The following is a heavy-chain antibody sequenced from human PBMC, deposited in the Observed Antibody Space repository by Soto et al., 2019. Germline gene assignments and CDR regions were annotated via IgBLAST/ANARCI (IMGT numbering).Heavy chain of an antibody. Sequence: EVQLLESGGGFVPPGGSLRLSCAVSGFTFSSYAMSWVRQAPGKGLEWISYISGSGGRTYYADSVKGRFTISRDNSKNTVYLQMNSLRVEDTAVYYCAKANSFSCSGTTCYAFYFDYWGQGTLVTVS. CDR1: GFTFSSYA. CDR2: ISGSGGRT. CDR3: AKANSFSCSGTTCYAFYFDY. D-gene: IGHD2-2*01. V-gene: IGHV3-23*01. J-gene: IGHJ4*02.